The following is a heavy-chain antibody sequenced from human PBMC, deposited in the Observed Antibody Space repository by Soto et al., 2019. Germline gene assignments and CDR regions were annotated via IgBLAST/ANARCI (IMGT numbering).Heavy chain of an antibody. CDR3: AKDRGGDLKGDGMDV. D-gene: IGHD2-21*02. Sequence: GGSLRLSCAASGFTFSSYAMSWVRQAPGKGLEWVSGIRNSGGDTDHADSVKGRFSISRDNSRNTLYLQMNSLRAEDTAVYYCAKDRGGDLKGDGMDVWGQGTTVTVSS. CDR1: GFTFSSYA. CDR2: IRNSGGDT. V-gene: IGHV3-23*01. J-gene: IGHJ6*02.